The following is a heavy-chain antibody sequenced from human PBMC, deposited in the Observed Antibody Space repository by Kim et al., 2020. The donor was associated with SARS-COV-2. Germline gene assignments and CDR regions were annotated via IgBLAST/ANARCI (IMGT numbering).Heavy chain of an antibody. D-gene: IGHD6-13*01. V-gene: IGHV3-21*01. J-gene: IGHJ6*02. CDR2: ISSSSSYI. Sequence: GGSLRLSCAASGFTFSSYSMNWVRQAPGKGLEWVSSISSSSSYIYYADSVKGRFTISRDNAKNSLYLQMNSLRAEDTAVYYCARVRGAAAGVYYYGMDVWGQGTTVTVSS. CDR1: GFTFSSYS. CDR3: ARVRGAAAGVYYYGMDV.